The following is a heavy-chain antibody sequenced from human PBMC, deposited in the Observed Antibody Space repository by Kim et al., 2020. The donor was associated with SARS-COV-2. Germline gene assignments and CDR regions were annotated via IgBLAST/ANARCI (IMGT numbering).Heavy chain of an antibody. J-gene: IGHJ6*02. CDR2: ISWNGGSI. D-gene: IGHD5-18*01. Sequence: GGSLRLSCAASGFTFSSYAMHWVRQAPGKGLEWVSGISWNGGSIYYADSVKGRFTISRDNAKNSLYLQMNRLRAEDTAVYYCAKVGYSEGKDLYYDGMDVWGQETPVTVSS. V-gene: IGHV3-9*01. CDR1: GFTFSSYA. CDR3: AKVGYSEGKDLYYDGMDV.